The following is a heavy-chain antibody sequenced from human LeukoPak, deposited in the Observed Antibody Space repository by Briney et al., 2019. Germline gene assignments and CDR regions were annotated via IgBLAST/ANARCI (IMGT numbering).Heavy chain of an antibody. Sequence: GSLRLSCAASGFTFSNYEMHWVRQAPGKGLEWVSYISSSGSDIYYADSVKGRFTISRDNAKNSLYLHMNSLRAEDTAVYYCPRDYGGSSPFDYWGQGTLVTVSS. D-gene: IGHD4-23*01. CDR3: PRDYGGSSPFDY. J-gene: IGHJ4*02. V-gene: IGHV3-48*03. CDR2: ISSSGSDI. CDR1: GFTFSNYE.